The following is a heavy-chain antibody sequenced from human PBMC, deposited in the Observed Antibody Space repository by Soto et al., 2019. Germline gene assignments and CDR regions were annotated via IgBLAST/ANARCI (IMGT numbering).Heavy chain of an antibody. D-gene: IGHD3-3*01. CDR3: ARAAGGHYSTNWFDP. Sequence: QVQLQESGPGLVKPSQTLSLTCTVSGGSISNGDYYWSWIRQSPGRGLEWIGYIYYSGSTYYNPSLKSRITISVDTSKNQFSLKPCSATAAATVVYYCARAAGGHYSTNWFDPGGQGTLVTVTS. CDR1: GGSISNGDYY. CDR2: IYYSGST. J-gene: IGHJ5*02. V-gene: IGHV4-30-4*01.